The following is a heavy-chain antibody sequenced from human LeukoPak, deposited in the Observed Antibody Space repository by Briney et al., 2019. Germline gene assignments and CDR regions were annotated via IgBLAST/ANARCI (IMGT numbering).Heavy chain of an antibody. Sequence: GGSLRLSCAASGFLFDTYYMSWVRQAPGKGLEWVSISYSGGSTYYADSVKGRFTISRDSSKDTLHLQMNSLRAEDTAIYYCTRAGQWTYGFQDYWGQGTLVTVSS. V-gene: IGHV3-66*01. CDR2: SYSGGST. D-gene: IGHD3-10*01. J-gene: IGHJ4*02. CDR3: TRAGQWTYGFQDY. CDR1: GFLFDTYY.